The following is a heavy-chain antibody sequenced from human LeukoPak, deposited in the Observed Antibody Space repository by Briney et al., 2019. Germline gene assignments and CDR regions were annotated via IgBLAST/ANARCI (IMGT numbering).Heavy chain of an antibody. Sequence: PSETLSLTCTVSGGSISSYYWGWIRQPPGKGLEWIGSIYYSGSTYYNPSLKSRVTISLDTSKNQFSLKLSSVIAADTAVYYCARATLYYDSTTDAFDIWGQGTMVTVSS. D-gene: IGHD3-22*01. CDR1: GGSISSYY. CDR2: IYYSGST. V-gene: IGHV4-39*07. J-gene: IGHJ3*02. CDR3: ARATLYYDSTTDAFDI.